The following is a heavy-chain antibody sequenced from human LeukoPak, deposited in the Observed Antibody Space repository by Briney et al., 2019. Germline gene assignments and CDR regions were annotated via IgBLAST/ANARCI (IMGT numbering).Heavy chain of an antibody. CDR1: GYTFTGYY. J-gene: IGHJ5*02. D-gene: IGHD2-15*01. Sequence: ASVKVSCKASGYTFTGYYMHWVRQAPGQGLEWMGRINPNSGGTNYAQKFQGRVTITRDTSISTAYMELSRLRSDDTAVYYCARVQCSGGSCYPGLNWFDPWGQGTLVTVSS. CDR3: ARVQCSGGSCYPGLNWFDP. CDR2: INPNSGGT. V-gene: IGHV1-2*06.